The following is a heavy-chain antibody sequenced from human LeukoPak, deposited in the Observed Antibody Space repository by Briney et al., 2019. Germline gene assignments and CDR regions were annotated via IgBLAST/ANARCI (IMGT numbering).Heavy chain of an antibody. J-gene: IGHJ4*02. Sequence: GGSLKLSCEASGYTLSGYWMHWVRQAPGKGLVWVSRINSDGSTTNYADYVQGRFTITRDKAKNTLYLQTNNLRAEDTAVYSCARAHCSTTSCHFYFGGQGTVVTVSA. CDR2: INSDGSTT. D-gene: IGHD2-2*01. CDR1: GYTLSGYW. CDR3: ARAHCSTTSCHFYF. V-gene: IGHV3-74*01.